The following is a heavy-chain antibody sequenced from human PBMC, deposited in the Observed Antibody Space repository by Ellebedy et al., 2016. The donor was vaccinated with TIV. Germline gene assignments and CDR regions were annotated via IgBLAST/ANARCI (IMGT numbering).Heavy chain of an antibody. V-gene: IGHV3-48*03. CDR2: ISSSGSTI. CDR1: GFTFSSHW. CDR3: AGGTGVANFDY. D-gene: IGHD3-3*01. J-gene: IGHJ4*02. Sequence: GESLKISCAASGFTFSSHWMSWVRQAPGKGLEWVSYISSSGSTIYYADSVKGRFTISRDNAKNSLYLQMNSLRAEDTAVYYCAGGTGVANFDYWGQGTLVTVSS.